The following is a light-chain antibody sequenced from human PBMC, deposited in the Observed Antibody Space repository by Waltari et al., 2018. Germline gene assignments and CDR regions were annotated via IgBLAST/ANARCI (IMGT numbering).Light chain of an antibody. CDR3: QQYNRWPPLT. Sequence: EVVMTQSPATLSVSPGERPPFPCRASQSFATDLAWYQHKPGQAPRLLIYHASTRATAIPTRFRGSGSGTDFTLTISGLQSEDSADYYCQQYNRWPPLTFGGGTKVEI. CDR1: QSFATD. V-gene: IGKV3D-15*01. J-gene: IGKJ4*01. CDR2: HAS.